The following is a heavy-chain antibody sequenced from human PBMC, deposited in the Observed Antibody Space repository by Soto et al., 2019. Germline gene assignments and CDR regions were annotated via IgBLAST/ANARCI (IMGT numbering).Heavy chain of an antibody. V-gene: IGHV4-4*07. CDR1: GGSLSSYY. Sequence: QGQLQESGPGLVKPSETLSLTCTVSGGSLSSYYWSWIRQPAGKGLEWIGRISTSGSTNYNPSLKSRVTMSVDTSKNQFSLRLSSVTAADTAVYYCARGRCRSSSCYGFDYRGQGTLVTVSS. D-gene: IGHD2-2*01. CDR3: ARGRCRSSSCYGFDY. J-gene: IGHJ4*02. CDR2: ISTSGST.